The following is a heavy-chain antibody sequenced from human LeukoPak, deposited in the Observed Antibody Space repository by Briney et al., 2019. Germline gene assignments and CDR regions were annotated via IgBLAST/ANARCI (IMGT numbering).Heavy chain of an antibody. D-gene: IGHD4-23*01. CDR1: GGSISSYY. J-gene: IGHJ4*02. Sequence: PSETLPLTCTVSGGSISSYYWSWIRQPPGKGLEWIGYIYYSGSTNYNPSLKSRVTISVDTSKNQFSLKLSSVTAADTAVYYCARVARGYSFDYWGQGTLVTVSS. V-gene: IGHV4-59*01. CDR3: ARVARGYSFDY. CDR2: IYYSGST.